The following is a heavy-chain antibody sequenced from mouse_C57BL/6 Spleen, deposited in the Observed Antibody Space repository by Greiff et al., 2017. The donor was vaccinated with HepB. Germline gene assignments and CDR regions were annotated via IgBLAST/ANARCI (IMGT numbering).Heavy chain of an antibody. Sequence: QVQLQQPGAELVKPGASVKLSCKASGYTFTSYWMQWVKQRPGQGLEWIGEIDPSDSYTNYNQKFKGKATLTVDTSSSTAYMQLNSLTSEDSAVYYCASRGYSNYHCYAMDYWGQGTSLTVSS. CDR3: ASRGYSNYHCYAMDY. CDR1: GYTFTSYW. V-gene: IGHV1-50*01. D-gene: IGHD2-5*01. J-gene: IGHJ4*01. CDR2: IDPSDSYT.